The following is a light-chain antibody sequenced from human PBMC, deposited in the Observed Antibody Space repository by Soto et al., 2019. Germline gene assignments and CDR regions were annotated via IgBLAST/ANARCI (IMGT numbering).Light chain of an antibody. Sequence: EILLTQSPGTLSLSPGERATLSCRASQSVSSNYLAWYQQKPGQAPRLLIYGASSRATGIPDRFSGSGSGTDVTLTISRLEPEDFAVYYCEQYGGSLKWTFGQGTKVEIK. CDR1: QSVSSNY. J-gene: IGKJ1*01. V-gene: IGKV3-20*01. CDR2: GAS. CDR3: EQYGGSLKWT.